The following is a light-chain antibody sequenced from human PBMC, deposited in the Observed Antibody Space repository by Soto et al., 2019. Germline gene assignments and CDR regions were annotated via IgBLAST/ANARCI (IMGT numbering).Light chain of an antibody. CDR2: DAV. CDR1: QSISTY. V-gene: IGKV3-11*01. CDR3: QQRINWPLT. Sequence: ETVLTQSPATLSLSPGERAILSCRASQSISTYLAWYQQKPGQAPRLLIYDAVNRATGIPARFSGTGSGTDFTLIIGSLESEDFAVYYCQQRINWPLTFGGGTKVDIK. J-gene: IGKJ4*01.